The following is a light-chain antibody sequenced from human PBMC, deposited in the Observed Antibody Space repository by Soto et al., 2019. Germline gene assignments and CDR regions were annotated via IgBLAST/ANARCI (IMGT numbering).Light chain of an antibody. V-gene: IGKV3-15*01. CDR2: GAS. J-gene: IGKJ1*01. CDR1: QSVSGT. CDR3: QQYNNWPPWT. Sequence: EIVMTQSPATLSVSPGERATLSCRASQSVSGTFPWYQQKPGQAPRLLIYGASTRATGIPARFSGSGSGTEFTLTISSLQSEDFAVYYCQQYNNWPPWTFGQGTKVEIK.